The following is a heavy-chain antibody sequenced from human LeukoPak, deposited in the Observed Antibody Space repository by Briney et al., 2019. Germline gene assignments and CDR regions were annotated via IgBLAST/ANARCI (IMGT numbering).Heavy chain of an antibody. D-gene: IGHD3-22*01. CDR3: ARSTWLLDK. CDR1: GGSISPYY. CDR2: IYYSGST. Sequence: PSETLSLTCTVSGGSISPYYWSWIRQPPGKGVEWIGYIYYSGSTNYNPSLKSRVTISLDTSKNQFSLKLTSVTAADTAVYYCARSTWLLDKWGQGTLVTVSS. J-gene: IGHJ4*02. V-gene: IGHV4-59*01.